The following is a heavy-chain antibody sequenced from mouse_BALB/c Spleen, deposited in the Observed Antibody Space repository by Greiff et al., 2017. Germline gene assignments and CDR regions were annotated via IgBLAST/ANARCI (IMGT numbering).Heavy chain of an antibody. Sequence: VQLQQPGAELVRPGASVKLSCKASGYTFTSYWINWVKQRPGQGLEWIGNIYPSDSYTNYNQKFKDKATLTVDKSSSTAYMQLSSPTSEDSAVYYCTRWVHYAMDYWGQGTSVTVSS. J-gene: IGHJ4*01. V-gene: IGHV1-69*02. D-gene: IGHD2-14*01. CDR3: TRWVHYAMDY. CDR2: IYPSDSYT. CDR1: GYTFTSYW.